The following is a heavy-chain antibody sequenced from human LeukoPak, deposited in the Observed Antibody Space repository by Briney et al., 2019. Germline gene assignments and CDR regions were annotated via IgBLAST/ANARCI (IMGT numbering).Heavy chain of an antibody. J-gene: IGHJ4*02. CDR3: ARQGGIALVRGAGGIVDY. Sequence: AXGFTFSSYXXXXVRQAPGKGXXXGXXVSPNGYTIHYADSVKGRFTISRDNAKDSLYLQMNSLRAEDTAVYYCARQGGIALVRGAGGIVDYWGQGTLVTVSS. V-gene: IGHV3-48*01. D-gene: IGHD3-10*01. CDR2: VSPNGYTI. CDR1: GFTFSSYX.